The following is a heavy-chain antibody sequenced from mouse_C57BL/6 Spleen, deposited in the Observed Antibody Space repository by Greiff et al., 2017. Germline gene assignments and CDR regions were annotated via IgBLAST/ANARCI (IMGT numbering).Heavy chain of an antibody. V-gene: IGHV3-8*01. J-gene: IGHJ1*03. CDR3: ARRQLGLVGWYFDV. CDR2: ISYSGST. CDR1: GYSITSDY. Sequence: VQLQQSGPGLAKPSQTLSLTCSVTGYSITSDYWNWIRKFPGNKLEYMGYISYSGSTYYNPSLKSRISITRDTSKNQYYLHLNSVTTEDTATYYCARRQLGLVGWYFDVWGTGTTVTVSS. D-gene: IGHD4-1*02.